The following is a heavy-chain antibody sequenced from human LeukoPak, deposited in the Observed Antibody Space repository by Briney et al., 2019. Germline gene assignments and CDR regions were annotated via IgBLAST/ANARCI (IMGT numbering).Heavy chain of an antibody. Sequence: GGSLRLSCAASGFTFSSYEMNWVRQAPGKGLEWVSYISSSSSTIYYADSVKGRFTISRDNAKNSLYLQMNSLRAEDTAVYYCASSYYDSTYWGQGTLVTVSS. D-gene: IGHD3-22*01. V-gene: IGHV3-48*03. CDR2: ISSSSSTI. CDR1: GFTFSSYE. CDR3: ASSYYDSTY. J-gene: IGHJ4*02.